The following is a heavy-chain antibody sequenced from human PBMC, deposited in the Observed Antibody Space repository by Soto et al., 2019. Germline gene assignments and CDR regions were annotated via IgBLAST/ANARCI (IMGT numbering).Heavy chain of an antibody. D-gene: IGHD6-6*01. J-gene: IGHJ4*01. Sequence: EVQLVESGGGLIQPGGSLRLSCAASGFTVSSNYRSWVRQAPGKGLEWVSVLYSGGTTFYVDSVKGRFTISRHNSKNTLYLQMDSLRADDTAVYYCAGAAARRGDIDYWGHGTLVTVFS. CDR1: GFTVSSNY. V-gene: IGHV3-53*04. CDR3: AGAAARRGDIDY. CDR2: LYSGGTT.